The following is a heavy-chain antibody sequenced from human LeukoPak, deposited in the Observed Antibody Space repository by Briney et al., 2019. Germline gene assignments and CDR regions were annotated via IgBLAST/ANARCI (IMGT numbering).Heavy chain of an antibody. D-gene: IGHD4-17*01. J-gene: IGHJ4*02. Sequence: SVKVSCKASGGTFSSYAISWVRQAPGQGLEWMGRIIPIFGTANYAQKFQGRVTITADKSTSTAYVELSSLRSEDTAVYYCASTTVTNEVDYWGQGTLVTVSS. V-gene: IGHV1-69*06. CDR3: ASTTVTNEVDY. CDR1: GGTFSSYA. CDR2: IIPIFGTA.